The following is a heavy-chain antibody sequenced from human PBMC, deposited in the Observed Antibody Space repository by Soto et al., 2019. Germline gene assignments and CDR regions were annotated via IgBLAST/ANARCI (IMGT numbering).Heavy chain of an antibody. J-gene: IGHJ6*02. CDR2: VNGYNGNT. Sequence: GSVKVSCKASGYTFTSYGISWVRQGPGQGLEWMGWVNGYNGNTDSPQKLQGRVTMTTDTSTSTAYMALRSLRSDDTAVYYCAREGSAPYYYYGMDVWGQGTTVTVSS. V-gene: IGHV1-18*01. D-gene: IGHD6-19*01. CDR1: GYTFTSYG. CDR3: AREGSAPYYYYGMDV.